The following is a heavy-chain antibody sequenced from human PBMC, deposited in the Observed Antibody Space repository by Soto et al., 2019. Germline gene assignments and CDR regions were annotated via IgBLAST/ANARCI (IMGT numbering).Heavy chain of an antibody. CDR2: ISAYNGKT. V-gene: IGHV1-18*01. CDR1: GYTFTSYG. CDR3: ARAPVVAGTGYYYYGIDV. D-gene: IGHD6-19*01. Sequence: QVQLVQSGAEVKKPGASVKVSCKASGYTFTSYGISWVRQSPGQGLAWMGWISAYNGKTTYAQKLQGRVTMTTDTSTSTAYMELRSLRSDDTAVYYCARAPVVAGTGYYYYGIDVWGQGTTVTVSS. J-gene: IGHJ6*02.